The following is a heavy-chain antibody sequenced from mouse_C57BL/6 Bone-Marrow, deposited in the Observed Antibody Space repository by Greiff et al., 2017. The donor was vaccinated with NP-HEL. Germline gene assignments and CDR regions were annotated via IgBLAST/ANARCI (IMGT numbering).Heavy chain of an antibody. J-gene: IGHJ3*01. V-gene: IGHV1-81*01. CDR2: IYPRSGNT. CDR3: ARKGTIYDGYYGAY. D-gene: IGHD2-3*01. Sequence: VKLVESGAELARPGASVKLSCKASGYTFTSYGISWVKQRTGQGLEWIGEIYPRSGNTYYNEKFKGKATLTADKSSSTAYMELRSLTSEDSAVYFCARKGTIYDGYYGAYWGQGTLVTVSA. CDR1: GYTFTSYG.